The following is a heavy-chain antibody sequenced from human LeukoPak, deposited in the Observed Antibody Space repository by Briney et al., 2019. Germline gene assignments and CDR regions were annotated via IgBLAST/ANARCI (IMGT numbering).Heavy chain of an antibody. CDR2: ISAYNGNT. V-gene: IGHV1-18*01. CDR1: GYTFTSYG. D-gene: IGHD6-13*01. CDR3: ARDMFPRGSSRHHDY. J-gene: IGHJ4*02. Sequence: GASVKVSCKASGYTFTSYGISWVRQAPGQGLEWMGWISAYNGNTNYAQKLQGRVTMTTDTSTSTAYMELRSLRSDDTAVYYCARDMFPRGSSRHHDYWGQGTLVTVSS.